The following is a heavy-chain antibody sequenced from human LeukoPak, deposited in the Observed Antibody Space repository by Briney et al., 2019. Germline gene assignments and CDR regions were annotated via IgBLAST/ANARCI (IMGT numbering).Heavy chain of an antibody. V-gene: IGHV3-74*01. CDR2: INYDGSET. J-gene: IGHJ4*02. D-gene: IGHD4-11*01. CDR1: GFSLSADW. Sequence: PGGSLRLSCAASGFSLSADWVHWVRQAPGKGLVWVSRINYDGSETAYADSVKGRFTISRDNAKNTVYLQMNSLRAEDTAVYYCASGLQLPVLGYWGQGTLVTVSS. CDR3: ASGLQLPVLGY.